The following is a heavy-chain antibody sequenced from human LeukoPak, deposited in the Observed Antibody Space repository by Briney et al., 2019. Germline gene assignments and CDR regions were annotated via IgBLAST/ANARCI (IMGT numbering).Heavy chain of an antibody. D-gene: IGHD6-13*01. CDR3: VRGGYTSSWYWVD. V-gene: IGHV3-7*01. J-gene: IGHJ4*02. Sequence: GGSLRLSCAASGFTFTNYWMSWVRQAPGKGLEWVANIKEDESEKYYVGSVKGRFTVSRDNAKNSLFLQMSNLRVDDTAVYYCVRGGYTSSWYWVDWGQGTLVTVSS. CDR2: IKEDESEK. CDR1: GFTFTNYW.